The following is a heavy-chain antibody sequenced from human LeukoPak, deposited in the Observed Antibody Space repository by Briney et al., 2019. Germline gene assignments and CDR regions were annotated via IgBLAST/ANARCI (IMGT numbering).Heavy chain of an antibody. Sequence: GGSLRLSCAASGFTFSSYWMSWVRQAPGKGLEWVANIKQDGSEKYYVDSVKGRFTISRDNAKNSLYLQMNSLRAEDTAVYYCARDSEYGDYALDYWGQGTLVTVPS. CDR1: GFTFSSYW. CDR3: ARDSEYGDYALDY. D-gene: IGHD4-17*01. CDR2: IKQDGSEK. J-gene: IGHJ4*02. V-gene: IGHV3-7*01.